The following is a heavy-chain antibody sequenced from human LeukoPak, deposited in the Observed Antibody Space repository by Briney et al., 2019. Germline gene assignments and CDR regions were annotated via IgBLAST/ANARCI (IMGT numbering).Heavy chain of an antibody. J-gene: IGHJ4*02. CDR2: ISYDGRNK. D-gene: IGHD5-18*01. CDR1: GFTFSSYG. CDR3: AKDRGYSHGFDY. Sequence: GGSLRLSCAASGFTFSSYGMHWVRQAPGKGLEWVAAISYDGRNKEYVDSVKGRFTISRDNSKNTLYLQMNSLRAEDTAVYTCAKDRGYSHGFDYWGQGTLVTVSS. V-gene: IGHV3-30*18.